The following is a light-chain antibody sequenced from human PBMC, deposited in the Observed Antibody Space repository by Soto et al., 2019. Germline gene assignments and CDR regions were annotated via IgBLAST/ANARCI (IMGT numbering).Light chain of an antibody. J-gene: IGKJ4*01. CDR1: HSVLYRSNNQNY. V-gene: IGKV4-1*01. CDR2: RAS. Sequence: IGVTQSPDSLTVSLGERATINCKTSHSVLYRSNNQNYLAWFQHKEGQPPKLLIYRASIRESGVPDRFSGSGSGTDFTLTISSLQSEDFAVYYCQQYNNWPLTFGGGTKVDI. CDR3: QQYNNWPLT.